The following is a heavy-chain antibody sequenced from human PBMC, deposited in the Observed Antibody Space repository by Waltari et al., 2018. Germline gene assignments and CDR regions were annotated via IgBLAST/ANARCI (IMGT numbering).Heavy chain of an antibody. CDR2: IYYSGST. J-gene: IGHJ6*02. CDR3: ARARGYSHLYYYYGIDV. V-gene: IGHV4-59*01. CDR1: GGSISSYY. D-gene: IGHD5-18*01. Sequence: QVQLQESGPGLVKPSETLSLTCTVSGGSISSYYWSWIRQPPGKGLEWIGYIYYSGSTNYNPSLKSRGTISVDTSKNQFSLKLSSVTAADTAVYYCARARGYSHLYYYYGIDVWGQGTTVTVSS.